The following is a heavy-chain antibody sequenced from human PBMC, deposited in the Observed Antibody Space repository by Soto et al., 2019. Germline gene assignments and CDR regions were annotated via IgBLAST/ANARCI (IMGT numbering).Heavy chain of an antibody. CDR3: ARDREPDYYDSSGYYYAPTFDY. CDR1: GFTFSSYA. D-gene: IGHD3-22*01. J-gene: IGHJ4*02. V-gene: IGHV3-30-3*01. CDR2: LSYDGSNK. Sequence: QVQLVESGGGVVQPGRSLRLSCAASGFTFSSYAMHWVRQAPGKGLEWVAVLSYDGSNKYYADSVKGRFTISRDNSKNTLYLQMNSLRAEDTAVYYCARDREPDYYDSSGYYYAPTFDYWGQGTLVTVSS.